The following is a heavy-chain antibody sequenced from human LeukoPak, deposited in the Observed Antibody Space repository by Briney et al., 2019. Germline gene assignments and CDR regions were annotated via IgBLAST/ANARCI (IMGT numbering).Heavy chain of an antibody. J-gene: IGHJ4*02. CDR3: ARDRMSSYGSGIVDY. D-gene: IGHD3-10*01. Sequence: ASVKVSCKASGYTFTGYYMHWVRQAPGQGLEWMGWINPNSGGTNYAQKFQGRVTMTRDTSISTAYMELSRLRSDDTAVYYCARDRMSSYGSGIVDYWGQGTLVTVSS. CDR2: INPNSGGT. CDR1: GYTFTGYY. V-gene: IGHV1-2*02.